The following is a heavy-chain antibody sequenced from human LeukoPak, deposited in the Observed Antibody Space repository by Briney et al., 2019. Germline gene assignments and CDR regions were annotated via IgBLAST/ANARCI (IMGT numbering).Heavy chain of an antibody. J-gene: IGHJ6*02. Sequence: SETLSLTCAVYGGSFSGYYWGWIRQPPGKGLEWIGEINHSGSTNYNPSLKSRVTISVDTSKNQFSLKLSSVTAADTAVYYCARGRYSGSYYGIRYYYYGMDVWGQGTTVTVSS. CDR1: GGSFSGYY. CDR2: INHSGST. D-gene: IGHD1-26*01. V-gene: IGHV4-34*01. CDR3: ARGRYSGSYYGIRYYYYGMDV.